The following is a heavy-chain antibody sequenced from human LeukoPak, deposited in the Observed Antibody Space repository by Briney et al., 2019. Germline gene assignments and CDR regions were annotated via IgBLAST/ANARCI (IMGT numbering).Heavy chain of an antibody. Sequence: SQTLSLTCTVSGGSISSGSYYWSWIRQPAGKGLEWIGRIYTSGSTNYNPYLKSRVTISVDPSKNQFSLQLSSVTAPDTAVYYCARQGSSSWYKAFDIWGQGTMVTVSS. CDR3: ARQGSSSWYKAFDI. CDR2: IYTSGST. V-gene: IGHV4-61*02. CDR1: GGSISSGSYY. J-gene: IGHJ3*02. D-gene: IGHD6-13*01.